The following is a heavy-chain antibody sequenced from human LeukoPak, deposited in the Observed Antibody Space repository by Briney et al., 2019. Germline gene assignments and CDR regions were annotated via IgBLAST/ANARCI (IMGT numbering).Heavy chain of an antibody. CDR2: IYYSGST. Sequence: SETLSLTCTVSGGSVSSGSYYWSWIRQPPGKGLEWIGYIYYSGSTNYNPSLKSRVTISVDPSKNKVSLKLSSVTAADTAVYYCAREFISSGSPFDPWGQGTLVTVSS. J-gene: IGHJ5*02. D-gene: IGHD3-22*01. V-gene: IGHV4-61*01. CDR1: GGSVSSGSYY. CDR3: AREFISSGSPFDP.